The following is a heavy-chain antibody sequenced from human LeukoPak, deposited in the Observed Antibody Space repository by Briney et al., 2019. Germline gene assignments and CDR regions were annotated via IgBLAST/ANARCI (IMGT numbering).Heavy chain of an antibody. CDR1: GFTFSSYG. CDR2: IRYDGSNK. J-gene: IGHJ4*02. CDR3: ANSSTGIAAAGGVDY. Sequence: GGSLRLSFAASGFTFSSYGMHWVRQAPGKGLEWVAFIRYDGSNKYYADSVKGRFTISRDNSKNTLYLQMNSLRAEDTAVYYCANSSTGIAAAGGVDYWGQGTLVTVSS. D-gene: IGHD6-13*01. V-gene: IGHV3-30*02.